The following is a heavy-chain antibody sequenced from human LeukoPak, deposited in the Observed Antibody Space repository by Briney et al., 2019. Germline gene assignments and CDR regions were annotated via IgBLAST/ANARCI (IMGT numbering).Heavy chain of an antibody. CDR3: ARGRQLGPDY. J-gene: IGHJ4*02. Sequence: SETLSLTCTVSGGSISSYYWSWIRQPPGKGRGWIGYIYYIGSTNYNPSLRSRVTISVDTSKNQFSLKLSSVTAADAAVYYCARGRQLGPDYWGQGTLVTVSS. CDR2: IYYIGST. CDR1: GGSISSYY. D-gene: IGHD6-13*01. V-gene: IGHV4-59*08.